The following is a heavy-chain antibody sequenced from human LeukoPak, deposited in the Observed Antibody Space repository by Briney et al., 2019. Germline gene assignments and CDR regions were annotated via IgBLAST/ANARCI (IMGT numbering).Heavy chain of an antibody. CDR3: ARAYYYDSSGYYNAFDI. D-gene: IGHD3-22*01. J-gene: IGHJ3*02. Sequence: GGSLRLSCAASGFTFRSYSMNWVRQAPGKGLEWVSVIYSGGSTCYADSVKGRFTVSRDNSKNTLYLQMSSLRAEDTAVYYCARAYYYDSSGYYNAFDIWGQGTMVTVSS. V-gene: IGHV3-66*01. CDR1: GFTFRSYS. CDR2: IYSGGST.